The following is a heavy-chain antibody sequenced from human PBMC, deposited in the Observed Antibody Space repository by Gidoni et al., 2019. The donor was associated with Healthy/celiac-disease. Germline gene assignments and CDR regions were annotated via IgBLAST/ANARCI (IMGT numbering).Heavy chain of an antibody. Sequence: EVQLLASGGGLVQPGGSLRLSCAASGFPFSSYAMSWVRQAPGKGLEWVSAISGSGGSTYYADSVKGRFTISRDNSKNTLYLQMNSLRAEDTAVYYCAKDLVSSGWYASMDVWGQGTTVTVSS. CDR3: AKDLVSSGWYASMDV. J-gene: IGHJ6*02. CDR2: ISGSGGST. CDR1: GFPFSSYA. D-gene: IGHD6-19*01. V-gene: IGHV3-23*01.